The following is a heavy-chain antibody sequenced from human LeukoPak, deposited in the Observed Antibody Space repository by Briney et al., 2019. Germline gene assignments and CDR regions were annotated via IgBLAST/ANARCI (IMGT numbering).Heavy chain of an antibody. CDR3: ARRVRGYNYEYYFDY. J-gene: IGHJ4*02. CDR2: INHSGST. CDR1: GGSFSGYY. D-gene: IGHD5-18*01. Sequence: SETLSLTCAVYGGSFSGYYWSWIRQPPGKGLEWIGEINHSGSTNYNPSLKSRVTISVDTSKNQFSLKLSSVTAADTAVYYCARRVRGYNYEYYFDYWGQGTLVTVSS. V-gene: IGHV4-34*01.